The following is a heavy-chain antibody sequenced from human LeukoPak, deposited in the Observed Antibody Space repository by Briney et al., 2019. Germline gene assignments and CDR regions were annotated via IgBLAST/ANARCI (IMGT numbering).Heavy chain of an antibody. V-gene: IGHV3-48*02. Sequence: GGSLRLSCAASGFSFSSYAMNWVRQAPGKGLEWVSHIYSGSSTISYADSVQGRFTISRDNAKNSVHLQMNSLRDEDTAVYYCARDQDYAFDYWGQGTLVTVSS. D-gene: IGHD4-17*01. CDR1: GFSFSSYA. CDR2: IYSGSSTI. J-gene: IGHJ4*02. CDR3: ARDQDYAFDY.